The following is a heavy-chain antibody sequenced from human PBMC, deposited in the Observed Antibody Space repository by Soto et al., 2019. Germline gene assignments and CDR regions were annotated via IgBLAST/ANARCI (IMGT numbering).Heavy chain of an antibody. CDR1: GFTFSKAW. CDR2: VKSKTDGETT. Sequence: EVQLVESGGGLVKPGGSLRLSCAASGFTFSKAWMSWVRQAPGKGLEWVGRVKSKTDGETTDYAAPVKGRFTISRDDSKDTLYLQMNSLKTEDTALYYCTTDLELRGFPDSWGQGTLVTVSS. CDR3: TTDLELRGFPDS. V-gene: IGHV3-15*01. D-gene: IGHD3-10*01. J-gene: IGHJ4*02.